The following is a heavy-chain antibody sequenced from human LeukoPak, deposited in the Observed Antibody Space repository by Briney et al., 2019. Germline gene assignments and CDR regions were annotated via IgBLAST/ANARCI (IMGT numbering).Heavy chain of an antibody. CDR3: ARQGAAGKYYYYYMDV. Sequence: GESLKISCKGSGYSFTSYWIAWVRQMPGQGLEWMGIIYPDDSNTIHGPSFQGQVTISADKSINTAYLEWSSLKASDTAIYYCARQGAAGKYYYYYMDVWGKGTTVTVSS. CDR1: GYSFTSYW. CDR2: IYPDDSNT. V-gene: IGHV5-51*01. D-gene: IGHD6-13*01. J-gene: IGHJ6*03.